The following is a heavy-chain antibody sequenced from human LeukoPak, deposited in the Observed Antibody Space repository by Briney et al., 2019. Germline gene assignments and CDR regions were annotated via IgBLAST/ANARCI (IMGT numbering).Heavy chain of an antibody. CDR2: ISGGGGST. J-gene: IGHJ4*02. Sequence: GGSLRLSCAASGFTFTCYSMNGVRGAPGKGLEGGSTISGGGGSTYYADSAKGRFTNSRDNSKNTLYLQVNSLRAGDTAVYYCAKGGKWDVTPFDYWGQGTLVTVSS. CDR1: GFTFTCYS. V-gene: IGHV3-23*01. D-gene: IGHD1-26*01. CDR3: AKGGKWDVTPFDY.